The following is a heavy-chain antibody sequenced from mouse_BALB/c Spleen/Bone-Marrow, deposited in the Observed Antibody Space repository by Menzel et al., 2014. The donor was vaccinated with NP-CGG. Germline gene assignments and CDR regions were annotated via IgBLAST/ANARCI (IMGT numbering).Heavy chain of an antibody. CDR1: GYTFTSYV. CDR3: ARPYYYGSSGDSWVAY. CDR2: VIPYNDGT. D-gene: IGHD1-1*01. V-gene: IGHV1-14*01. Sequence: EVKLVESGPELVKPGASVKMSCKASGYTFTSYVMHWVKQKPGQGLEWIGYVIPYNDGTNYNEKFKGKATLTSDKSSSTAYMELSSLTPEDSAVYYCARPYYYGSSGDSWVAYWGQGTLVTVSA. J-gene: IGHJ3*01.